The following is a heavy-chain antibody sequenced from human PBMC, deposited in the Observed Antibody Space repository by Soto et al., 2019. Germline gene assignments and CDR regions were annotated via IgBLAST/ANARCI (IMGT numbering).Heavy chain of an antibody. V-gene: IGHV3-7*01. CDR1: AFTLSSYG. CDR3: ARDYEFGFDI. D-gene: IGHD3-22*01. Sequence: EVQLVESGGGLVQPGGSLRLSCEASAFTLSSYGMSWVRQAPGKGLEWVANIKPDGSEKYYVDSVKGRFTISRDNTKTSLYLQMSTLRPEDTAIYYCARDYEFGFDILGQGPLVTVSS. J-gene: IGHJ3*02. CDR2: IKPDGSEK.